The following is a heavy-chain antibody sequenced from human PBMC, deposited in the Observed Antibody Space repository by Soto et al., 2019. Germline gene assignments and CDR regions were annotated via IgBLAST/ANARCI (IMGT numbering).Heavy chain of an antibody. CDR1: RGTFRSYA. Sequence: SVKVSCKASRGTFRSYAISWVRQAPGQGLEWMGGIIPIFGTANYAQKFQGRVTITADESTSTAYMELSSLRSEDTAVYYCARVSGYSYGVLDYWGQGTLVTVSS. V-gene: IGHV1-69*13. J-gene: IGHJ4*02. D-gene: IGHD5-18*01. CDR3: ARVSGYSYGVLDY. CDR2: IIPIFGTA.